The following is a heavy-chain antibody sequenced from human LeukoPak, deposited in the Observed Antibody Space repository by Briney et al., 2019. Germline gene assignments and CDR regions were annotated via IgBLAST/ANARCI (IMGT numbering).Heavy chain of an antibody. CDR3: ARPYDFWSGYPEYFQH. CDR1: GFTFSSYG. D-gene: IGHD3-3*01. Sequence: PGGPLRLSCAASGFTFSSYGMHWVRQAPGKGLEWVAFIRYDGSNKYYADSVKGRFTISRDNSKNTLYLQMSSLRAEDTAVYYCARPYDFWSGYPEYFQHWGQGTLVTVSS. V-gene: IGHV3-30*02. J-gene: IGHJ1*01. CDR2: IRYDGSNK.